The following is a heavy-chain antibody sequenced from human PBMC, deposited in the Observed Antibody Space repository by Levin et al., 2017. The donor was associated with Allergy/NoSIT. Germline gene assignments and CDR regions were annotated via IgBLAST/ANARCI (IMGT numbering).Heavy chain of an antibody. D-gene: IGHD1-26*01. CDR2: INPNSGGT. V-gene: IGHV1-2*04. CDR3: TRTVYSERYYFGMDV. CDR1: GYTFTDYY. Sequence: GESLKISCKASGYTFTDYYIHWVRPAPGQGLEWMGWINPNSGGTNCAQQFQGWVNMTRDTSISTAYMEVRRLQSDDTAVYYCTRTVYSERYYFGMDVGGQGTTVTGAS. J-gene: IGHJ6*02.